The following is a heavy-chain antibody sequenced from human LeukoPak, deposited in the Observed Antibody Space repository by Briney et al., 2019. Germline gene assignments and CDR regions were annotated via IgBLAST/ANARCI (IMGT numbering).Heavy chain of an antibody. CDR3: ARDGTSTDDY. D-gene: IGHD2-2*01. J-gene: IGHJ4*02. CDR1: GYTFSNFG. Sequence: ASVRVSCKTSGYTFSNFGINWVRQAPGQGLEWMGWISGNNDNPNYGQKFQGRFTVTTDSSTSTAYMELKNITFDDTAVYYCARDGTSTDDYWGQGTLVTVSS. V-gene: IGHV1-18*01. CDR2: ISGNNDNP.